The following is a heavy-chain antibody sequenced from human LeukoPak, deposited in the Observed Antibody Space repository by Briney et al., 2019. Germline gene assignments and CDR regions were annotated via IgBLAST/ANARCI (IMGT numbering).Heavy chain of an antibody. CDR1: GGTFSSYA. D-gene: IGHD1-26*01. V-gene: IGHV1-69*13. Sequence: GASVKVSCKASGGTFSSYAIAWVRQAPGQGLEWMGEIIPIYNTPNYAQKFQGRVTITADDSTSTSYMELRSLRSEDTAIYYCARANRVWELSNEGGFEDWGQGTLVTVST. J-gene: IGHJ4*02. CDR3: ARANRVWELSNEGGFED. CDR2: IIPIYNTP.